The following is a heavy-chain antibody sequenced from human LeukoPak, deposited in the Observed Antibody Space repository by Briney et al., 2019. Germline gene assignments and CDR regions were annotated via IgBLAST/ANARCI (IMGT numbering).Heavy chain of an antibody. CDR1: GFTVSSNY. V-gene: IGHV3-66*01. Sequence: PGGSLRLSCAASGFTVSSNYMSWVRQAPGKGLEWVSVIYSGGSTYYADSVKGRFTISRDNSKNTLYLQMNSLRAEDTAVYYCAREGHYYDSSGTYYFDYWGQGTLVTVSS. D-gene: IGHD3-22*01. CDR3: AREGHYYDSSGTYYFDY. CDR2: IYSGGST. J-gene: IGHJ4*02.